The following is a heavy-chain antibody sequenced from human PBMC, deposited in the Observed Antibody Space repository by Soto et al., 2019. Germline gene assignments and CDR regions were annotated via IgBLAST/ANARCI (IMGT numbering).Heavy chain of an antibody. CDR1: GFSLSSSA. V-gene: IGHV3-30-3*01. D-gene: IGHD5-18*01. CDR2: ISQDGSSK. CDR3: ARVLTCRQLWTKTNHGMGV. Sequence: QACWCMRLSCAACGFSLSSSAMPGSRKAPCKGLAWVPVISQDGSSKSYAESGKGRFTITRDNDKNATYLQMNSLRDEDTAVYYCARVLTCRQLWTKTNHGMGVHDQQTTGTVSS. J-gene: IGHJ6*02.